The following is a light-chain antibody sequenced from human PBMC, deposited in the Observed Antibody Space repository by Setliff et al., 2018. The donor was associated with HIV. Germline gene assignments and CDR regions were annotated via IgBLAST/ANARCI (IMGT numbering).Light chain of an antibody. CDR2: YNR. V-gene: IGLV3-21*04. Sequence: SYELTQPPSVSVAPGQTARIPCGGNNIGSKTEHWYQQKPGQAPVVVIFYNRDRPSGIPERFSGSNSGNTATLTISRVEGGDEAAYYCQVWDNTNDHYVFGTGTKVTVL. CDR1: NIGSKT. J-gene: IGLJ1*01. CDR3: QVWDNTNDHYV.